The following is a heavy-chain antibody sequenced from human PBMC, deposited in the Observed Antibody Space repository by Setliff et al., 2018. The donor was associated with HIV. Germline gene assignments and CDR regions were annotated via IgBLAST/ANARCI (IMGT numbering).Heavy chain of an antibody. D-gene: IGHD2-21*02. CDR2: IYTSGST. CDR1: GGSFSSGIYY. V-gene: IGHV4-61*02. CDR3: AGITVVTPYYFDY. J-gene: IGHJ4*02. Sequence: TLSLTCTVSGGSFSSGIYYWSWIRQPAGKGLEWIGRIYTSGSTNYNPSLKSRVTISIDTSKNQFSLKLNSVTAADTAVYYCAGITVVTPYYFDYWGQGTQVTVSS.